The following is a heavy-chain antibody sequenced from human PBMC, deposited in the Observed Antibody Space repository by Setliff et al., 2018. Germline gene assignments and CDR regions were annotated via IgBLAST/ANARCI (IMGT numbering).Heavy chain of an antibody. J-gene: IGHJ4*02. CDR2: IYYSGAT. CDR3: ARARRSAGDPFDY. Sequence: NPSETLSLTCTVSGGSIKDEDHYWGWIRQPPGKGLEWIGTIYYSGATYHNPSLKSRLAISVDTSKNQFSLKLNSVTAADTAVYYCARARRSAGDPFDYGGKGTLVTVS. V-gene: IGHV4-39*01. CDR1: GGSIKDEDHY. D-gene: IGHD2-21*02.